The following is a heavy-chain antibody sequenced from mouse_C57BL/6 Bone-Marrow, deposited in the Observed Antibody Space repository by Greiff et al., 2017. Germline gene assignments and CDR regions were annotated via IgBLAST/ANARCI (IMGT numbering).Heavy chain of an antibody. CDR3: ARRLHYYGITYYCDY. Sequence: QVQLQESGAELVRPGTSVKVSCKASGYAFTNYLIEWVKQRPGQGLEWIGVINPGSGGTNYNEKFKGKATLTAAKSSSTAYMQLSSLTSDDSAVXFCARRLHYYGITYYCDYWGQGTTRTVSS. D-gene: IGHD1-2*01. CDR2: INPGSGGT. V-gene: IGHV1-54*01. J-gene: IGHJ2*01. CDR1: GYAFTNYL.